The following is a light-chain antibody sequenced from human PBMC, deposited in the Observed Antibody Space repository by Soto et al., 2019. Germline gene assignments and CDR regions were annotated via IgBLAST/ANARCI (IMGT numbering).Light chain of an antibody. CDR1: SNDVGSYNL. Sequence: QSALTQPASVSGSPGQSITISCTGTSNDVGSYNLVSWYQQHPGKAPKLLIYEDSKRPSGVSNRFSGSKYGNTASLTIAGLQSEDEADYFCCSYAGSSTYVVFGGGTKLTVL. V-gene: IGLV2-23*01. CDR2: EDS. CDR3: CSYAGSSTYVV. J-gene: IGLJ2*01.